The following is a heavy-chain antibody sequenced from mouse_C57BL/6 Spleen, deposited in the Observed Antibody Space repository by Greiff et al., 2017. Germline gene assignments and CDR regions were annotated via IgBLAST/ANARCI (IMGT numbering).Heavy chain of an antibody. V-gene: IGHV5-4*03. Sequence: VKLVESGGGLVKPGGSLKLSCAASGFTFSSYALSWVRQTPEKRLEWVATISDGGSYTYYPDNVKGRFTISRDNAKNNLYLQMSHLKSEDTAMYYCARGGLRRDWYFDVWGTGTTVTVSS. D-gene: IGHD2-4*01. CDR2: ISDGGSYT. CDR3: ARGGLRRDWYFDV. J-gene: IGHJ1*03. CDR1: GFTFSSYA.